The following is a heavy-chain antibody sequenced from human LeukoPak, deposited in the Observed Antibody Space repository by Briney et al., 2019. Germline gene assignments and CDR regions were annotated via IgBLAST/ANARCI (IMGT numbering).Heavy chain of an antibody. Sequence: QSGGSLRLSCAASGFTFSSYGMHWVRQAPGKGLEWVAFIRYDGSNKYYADSVKGRFTISRDNSKNTLYLQMNSLRAEDTAVYYCARDKGIYDSSGYVFDYWGQGTLVTVSS. CDR3: ARDKGIYDSSGYVFDY. CDR2: IRYDGSNK. D-gene: IGHD3-22*01. CDR1: GFTFSSYG. V-gene: IGHV3-30*02. J-gene: IGHJ4*02.